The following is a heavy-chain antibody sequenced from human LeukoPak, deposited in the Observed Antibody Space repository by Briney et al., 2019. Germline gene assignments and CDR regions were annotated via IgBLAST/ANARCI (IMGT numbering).Heavy chain of an antibody. D-gene: IGHD3-10*01. CDR3: ARARGVTPVYYFDF. CDR2: IYHSGST. Sequence: SQTLSLTCAVSGGSISSGGYSWSWIRQPPGKGLEWIGYIYHSGSTYYNPSLKSRVTISVDRSKNQFSLKLSSVTAADTAVYYCARARGVTPVYYFDFLGQGTLVNVSS. CDR1: GGSISSGGYS. J-gene: IGHJ4*02. V-gene: IGHV4-30-2*01.